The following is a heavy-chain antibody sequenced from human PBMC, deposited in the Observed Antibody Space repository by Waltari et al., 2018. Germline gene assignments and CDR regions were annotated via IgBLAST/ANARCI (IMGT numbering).Heavy chain of an antibody. D-gene: IGHD3-10*01. J-gene: IGHJ4*02. V-gene: IGHV1-46*01. CDR2: INPSGGST. CDR1: GYTFTSYY. Sequence: QVQLVQSGAEVKKPGASVKVSCKASGYTFTSYYMHWVRQAPGQGLEWMGRINPSGGSTSYAQKFQGRVTMTRDTSTSTVYMELSSLRSEDTAVYYCARDMVAGAFSGNSKDWGQGTLVTVSS. CDR3: ARDMVAGAFSGNSKD.